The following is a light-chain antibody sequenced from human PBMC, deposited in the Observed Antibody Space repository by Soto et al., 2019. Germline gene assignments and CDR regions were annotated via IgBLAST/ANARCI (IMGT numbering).Light chain of an antibody. CDR2: EVS. CDR1: SSDVGGYNY. CDR3: SSFTSSSTWV. Sequence: QSALTQPASVSGSPGQSITISCTGTSSDVGGYNYVSWYQQHPGKAPKLMICEVSNRPSGVSNRFSGSKSGNTASLTISGLQAEDEADYYCSSFTSSSTWVFGEGTKLTFL. V-gene: IGLV2-14*01. J-gene: IGLJ3*02.